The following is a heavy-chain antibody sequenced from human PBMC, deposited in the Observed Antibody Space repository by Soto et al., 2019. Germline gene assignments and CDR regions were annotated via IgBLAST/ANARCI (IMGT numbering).Heavy chain of an antibody. J-gene: IGHJ4*02. V-gene: IGHV2-5*02. CDR3: APLPWKQMWPRAPVVN. D-gene: IGHD5-18*01. CDR2: IFWDDDK. CDR1: GFSLSTSGVG. Sequence: SGPTLVNPTQTLTLTCTFSGFSLSTSGVGVGWIRQPPGKALEWLGIIFWDDDKRYRPSLKRRVSITKDTSKNQLVLTMTNMDPVDTATYYCAPLPWKQMWPRAPVVNWGQGTPVTVSS.